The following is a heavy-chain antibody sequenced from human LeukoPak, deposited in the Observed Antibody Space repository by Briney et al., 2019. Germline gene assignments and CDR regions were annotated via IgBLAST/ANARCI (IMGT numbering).Heavy chain of an antibody. V-gene: IGHV3-30*02. CDR1: GFTFNNFG. D-gene: IGHD4-23*01. Sequence: GGSLRLSCATSGFTFNNFGMHWVRQAPGKGLEWVSFIGYEGVHKYYADSVKGRFTISKDNSKATLYLQMNSLRPEDTAVYYCAKDLHGGYSSDYWGQGTLVTVFS. CDR2: IGYEGVHK. J-gene: IGHJ4*02. CDR3: AKDLHGGYSSDY.